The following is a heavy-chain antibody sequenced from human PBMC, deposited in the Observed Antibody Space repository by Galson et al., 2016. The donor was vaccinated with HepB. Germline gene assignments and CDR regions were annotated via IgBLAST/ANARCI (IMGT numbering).Heavy chain of an antibody. D-gene: IGHD3-3*01. CDR1: GFTFSTYA. Sequence: SPRLSCAASGFTFSTYAMHWVRQAPGKGREWVAVISYDGSKKYYADSVKGRFTISRDNSKNTLYLQMSSLRAEDTAVYYCAKDEFLEGDYYYYGMDVWGQGTTVTVSS. CDR2: ISYDGSKK. J-gene: IGHJ6*02. CDR3: AKDEFLEGDYYYYGMDV. V-gene: IGHV3-30*04.